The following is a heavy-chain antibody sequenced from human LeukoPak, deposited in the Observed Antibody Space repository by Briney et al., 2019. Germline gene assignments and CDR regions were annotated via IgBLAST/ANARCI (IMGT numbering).Heavy chain of an antibody. CDR3: AKDYSYDFWSGYYTGTWFDP. J-gene: IGHJ5*02. CDR1: GFTFSSFG. D-gene: IGHD3-3*01. CDR2: IRYDGSNK. Sequence: AGGSLRLSCAASGFTFSSFGMHWVRQAPGKGLEWVAFIRYDGSNKYYADSVKGRFTISRDNSKNTLYLQMNSLRAEDTAVYYCAKDYSYDFWSGYYTGTWFDPWGQGTLVTVSS. V-gene: IGHV3-30*02.